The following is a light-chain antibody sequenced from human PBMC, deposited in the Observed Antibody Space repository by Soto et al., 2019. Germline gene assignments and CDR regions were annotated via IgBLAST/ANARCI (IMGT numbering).Light chain of an antibody. CDR3: QQGKSFPIT. Sequence: DIQMTQSPSSVSASVGDRVTIACRASQDIGDRLIWYQQKPGKAPKVLIYAATNRQSGAPSRFSGSASGTDFTLTISNLQPEDFATYYCQQGKSFPITFGQGTRLEIK. V-gene: IGKV1-12*01. CDR1: QDIGDR. CDR2: AAT. J-gene: IGKJ5*01.